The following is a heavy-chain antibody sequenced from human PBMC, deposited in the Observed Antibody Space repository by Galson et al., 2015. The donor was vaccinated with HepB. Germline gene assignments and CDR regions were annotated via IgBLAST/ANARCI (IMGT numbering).Heavy chain of an antibody. CDR1: GFTFDDYA. D-gene: IGHD5-18*01. CDR2: ISWNSGSI. CDR3: ARPSGGGYSYGHYWYFDL. Sequence: SLRLSCAASGFTFDDYAMHWVRQAPGKGLEWVSGISWNSGSIGYADSVKGRFTISRDNAKNTLYLQMNSLRAEDTAVYYCARPSGGGYSYGHYWYFDLWGRGTLVTVSS. J-gene: IGHJ2*01. V-gene: IGHV3-9*01.